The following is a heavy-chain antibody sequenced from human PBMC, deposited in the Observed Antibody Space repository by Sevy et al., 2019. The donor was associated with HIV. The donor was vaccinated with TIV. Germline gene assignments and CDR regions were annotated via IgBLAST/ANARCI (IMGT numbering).Heavy chain of an antibody. CDR1: GYTFTSYG. J-gene: IGHJ1*01. D-gene: IGHD1-26*01. CDR2: ISTSNT. Sequence: ASVKVSCKASGYTFTSYGITWVRQAPGQGLEWMGWISTSNTNYAEKLQGRVTMTTDTSTSTVYRELRSLRSDDTAVYYCARAPSGSQGPGQYFQHWGQGTLVTVSS. CDR3: ARAPSGSQGPGQYFQH. V-gene: IGHV1-18*01.